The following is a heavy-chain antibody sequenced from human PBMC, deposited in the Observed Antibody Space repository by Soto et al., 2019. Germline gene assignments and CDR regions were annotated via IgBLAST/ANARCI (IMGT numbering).Heavy chain of an antibody. V-gene: IGHV3-74*01. Sequence: GGSLRLSCAASGFTFSSYWMHWVRQAPGRGLVWVSRINSDGSSTSYADSVKGRFTISRDNAKNTLYLQMNSLRAEDTAVYYCARDPQWLAPDYWGQGTLVTVSS. J-gene: IGHJ4*02. CDR2: INSDGSST. D-gene: IGHD6-19*01. CDR3: ARDPQWLAPDY. CDR1: GFTFSSYW.